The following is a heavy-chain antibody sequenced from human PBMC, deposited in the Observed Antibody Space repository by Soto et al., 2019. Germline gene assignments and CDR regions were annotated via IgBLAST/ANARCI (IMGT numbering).Heavy chain of an antibody. CDR2: ISAYNGNT. CDR3: SRVPLDSSWQQPALRPNWFDP. Sequence: GASVKVSCKASGYTFTSYGISWVRQAPGQGLEWMGWISAYNGNTNYAQKLQGRVTMTTDTSTSTAYMEMRSLRSDDTAVYYCSRVPLDSSWQQPALRPNWFDPWGQGTLVTVSS. J-gene: IGHJ5*02. D-gene: IGHD6-13*01. CDR1: GYTFTSYG. V-gene: IGHV1-18*01.